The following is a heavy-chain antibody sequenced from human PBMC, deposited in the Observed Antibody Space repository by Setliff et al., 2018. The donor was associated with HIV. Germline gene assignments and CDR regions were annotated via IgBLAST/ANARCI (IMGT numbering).Heavy chain of an antibody. Sequence: KPSDTLSLTCTVSGGSMNSDSYSWTWLRQPAGKGPELIGHIYVGGSVIYNPSLASRVTISMVPSKNQFSLDLSSVTAADTAKYYCARAKTIGVSAVFFDPWGQGRPVTVS. J-gene: IGHJ5*02. CDR3: ARAKTIGVSAVFFDP. V-gene: IGHV4-61*09. D-gene: IGHD3-3*01. CDR2: IYVGGSV. CDR1: GGSMNSDSYS.